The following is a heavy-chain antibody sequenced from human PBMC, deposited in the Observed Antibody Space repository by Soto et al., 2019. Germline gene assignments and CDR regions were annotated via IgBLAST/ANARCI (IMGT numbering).Heavy chain of an antibody. CDR1: GYSISSGYY. D-gene: IGHD1-26*01. CDR2: IYHSGST. Sequence: SETLSLTCAVSGYSISSGYYWGWIRQPPGKGLEWIGSIYHSGSTYYNPSLKSRVTISVDTSKNQFSLKLSSVTAADTAVSYCARDGSGSYYVLYYCDYWGKGTLVTVSS. V-gene: IGHV4-38-2*01. J-gene: IGHJ4*02. CDR3: ARDGSGSYYVLYYCDY.